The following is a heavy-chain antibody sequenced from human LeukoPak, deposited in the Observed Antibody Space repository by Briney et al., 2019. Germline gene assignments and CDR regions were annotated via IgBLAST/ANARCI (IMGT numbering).Heavy chain of an antibody. CDR2: ISGSGIST. D-gene: IGHD5-24*01. CDR1: GFTFSSHA. V-gene: IGHV3-23*01. J-gene: IGHJ4*02. Sequence: GGSLRLSCAASGFTFSSHAMNWVRQAPGKGLEWVSIISGSGISTYYADSVKGRFTISRDNSKNTLYLQMNSLRAEDTAVYYCAKDQNGYNKPADYWGQGTLVTVPS. CDR3: AKDQNGYNKPADY.